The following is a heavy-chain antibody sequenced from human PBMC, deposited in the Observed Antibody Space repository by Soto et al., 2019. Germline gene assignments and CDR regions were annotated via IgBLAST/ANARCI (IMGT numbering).Heavy chain of an antibody. CDR2: IYPDDSDT. V-gene: IGHV5-51*01. D-gene: IGHD6-13*01. CDR3: AVFRSSWFGDGRLDS. CDR1: GYSFGSYW. Sequence: GESLKISCKSSGYSFGSYWIAWVRLMPGKGLEWMGSIYPDDSDTKYSPSFQGQVTISADKSISAAYLQWSSLKASDTAIYYCAVFRSSWFGDGRLDSWGPGTLVTVSS. J-gene: IGHJ4*02.